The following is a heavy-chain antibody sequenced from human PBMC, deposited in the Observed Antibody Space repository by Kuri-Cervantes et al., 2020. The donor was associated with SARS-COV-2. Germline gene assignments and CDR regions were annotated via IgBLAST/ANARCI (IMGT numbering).Heavy chain of an antibody. CDR3: AKDSPPTVVTPPSYFDY. CDR2: ISGSGGST. D-gene: IGHD4-23*01. CDR1: GFTFDDYA. V-gene: IGHV3-23*01. J-gene: IGHJ4*02. Sequence: GESLKISCAASGFTFDDYAMHWVRQAPGKGLEWVSAISGSGGSTYYADSVKGRFTISRDNSKNTLYLQMNSLRAEDTAVYYCAKDSPPTVVTPPSYFDYWGQGTLVTVSS.